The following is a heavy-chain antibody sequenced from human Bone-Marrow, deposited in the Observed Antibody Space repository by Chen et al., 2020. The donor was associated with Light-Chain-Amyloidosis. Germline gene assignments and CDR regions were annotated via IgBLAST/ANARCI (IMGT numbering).Heavy chain of an antibody. V-gene: IGHV4-39*07. CDR2: VHYDGTT. D-gene: IGHD3-16*01. J-gene: IGHJ5*02. CDR1: GGALTSTSYY. CDR3: AGDPPKSKVSNLGARRANWVDP. Sequence: QLHLQESGPGLVRPSEPLSLTCAVSGGALTSTSYYAGWIRQPPGKGLEWIGSVHYDGTTFCKPAAGCRVARSADTARNRFSGKVTTVTGADRGGYYWAGDPPKSKVSNLGARRANWVDPWCQGMLATVAS.